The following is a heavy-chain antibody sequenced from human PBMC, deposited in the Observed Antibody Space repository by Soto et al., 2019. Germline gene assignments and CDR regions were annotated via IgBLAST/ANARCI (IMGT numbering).Heavy chain of an antibody. V-gene: IGHV5-10-1*01. CDR3: AITTYYYDSSGSDYYYGMDV. Sequence: SGESLKISCMGSGYSFTSYWISWVRQMPGQGLEWMGRIDPSDSYTNYSPSFQGHVTISADKSISTAYLQWSSLKASDTAMYYCAITTYYYDSSGSDYYYGMDVWGQGTTVTVSS. J-gene: IGHJ6*02. D-gene: IGHD3-22*01. CDR1: GYSFTSYW. CDR2: IDPSDSYT.